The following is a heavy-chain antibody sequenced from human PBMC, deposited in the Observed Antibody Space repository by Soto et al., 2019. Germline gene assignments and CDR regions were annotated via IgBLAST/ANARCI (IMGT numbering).Heavy chain of an antibody. CDR1: GLTFINAW. J-gene: IGHJ3*02. CDR3: TTDAQWGI. Sequence: GSLRLSCAASGLTFINAWMNWVRQAPGKGLEWVGRIKSKNDGGATEYSATVKDRFTISRDDSKDTLYLQMISLKTEDTAVYYCTTDAQWGIWGQGTMVTVSS. D-gene: IGHD2-8*01. CDR2: IKSKNDGGAT. V-gene: IGHV3-15*07.